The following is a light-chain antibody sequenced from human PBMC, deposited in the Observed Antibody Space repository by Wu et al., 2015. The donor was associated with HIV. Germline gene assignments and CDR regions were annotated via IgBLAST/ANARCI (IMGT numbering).Light chain of an antibody. J-gene: IGKJ1*01. CDR1: QDISNT. CDR2: AAS. V-gene: IGKV1-NL1*01. Sequence: DIQMTQSPSSLSASVGDRVTITCRASQDISNTLTWYQLKPGKAPKLLLYAASELETGVPSRFSGSGSGASYTLTISALQPEDVATYYCQKYNSAPWTFGQGTKVEVK. CDR3: QKYNSAPWT.